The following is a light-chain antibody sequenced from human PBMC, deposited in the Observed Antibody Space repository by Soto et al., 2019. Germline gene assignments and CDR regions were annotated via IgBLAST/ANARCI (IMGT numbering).Light chain of an antibody. Sequence: ETVLTQSPATLSLSPGERATLSCRASQSVSIYLACYQQKPGQAPRLLIYDASKRAPGIPARFSGSGSGTDFTLTISSLEPEDFGVYYCQQRSNWVFGPGTKVDIK. CDR1: QSVSIY. CDR3: QQRSNWV. CDR2: DAS. J-gene: IGKJ3*01. V-gene: IGKV3-11*01.